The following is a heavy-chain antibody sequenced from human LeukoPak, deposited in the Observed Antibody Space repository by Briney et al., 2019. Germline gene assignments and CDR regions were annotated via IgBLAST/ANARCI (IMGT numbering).Heavy chain of an antibody. CDR2: ISGSGGST. CDR1: GFTFSSYA. V-gene: IGHV3-23*01. D-gene: IGHD1-26*01. Sequence: PGGSLRLSCAASGFTFSSYAMSWVRQAPGKGLEWVSAISGSGGSTYYADSVKGRFTISRDNSKNTLYLQMNSMRADDTAVYYCAKDRAEYYGSYPGVDYWGQGTLVTVSS. J-gene: IGHJ4*02. CDR3: AKDRAEYYGSYPGVDY.